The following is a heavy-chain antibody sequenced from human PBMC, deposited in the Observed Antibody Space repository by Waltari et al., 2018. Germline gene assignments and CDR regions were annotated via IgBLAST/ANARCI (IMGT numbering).Heavy chain of an antibody. CDR1: GGSFSGYY. D-gene: IGHD3-3*01. CDR2: INHSGST. Sequence: QVQLQQWGAGLLKPSETLSLTCAVYGGSFSGYYWSWIRQPPGKGLEWIGEINHSGSTNYNPSLKSRVTISVDTSKNQFSLKLSSVTAADTAVYYCASRKPITIFGVVIRGAWTWGQGTLVTVSS. V-gene: IGHV4-34*01. CDR3: ASRKPITIFGVVIRGAWT. J-gene: IGHJ5*02.